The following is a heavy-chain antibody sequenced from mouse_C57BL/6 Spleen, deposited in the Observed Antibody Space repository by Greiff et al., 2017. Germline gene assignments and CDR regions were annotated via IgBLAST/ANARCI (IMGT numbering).Heavy chain of an antibody. CDR3: ASQGDCEYGGY. D-gene: IGHD5-1*01. J-gene: IGHJ4*01. CDR2: IYPGSGST. CDR1: GYTFTSYW. Sequence: VQLQQPGAELVKPGASVKMSCKASGYTFTSYWIPWVKQRPGQGLEWIGDIYPGSGSTNYNEKFKSKATLTVDTSSSTAYMQRSSLTSEDSAVYYGASQGDCEYGGYWGQGTSVTVSA. V-gene: IGHV1-55*01.